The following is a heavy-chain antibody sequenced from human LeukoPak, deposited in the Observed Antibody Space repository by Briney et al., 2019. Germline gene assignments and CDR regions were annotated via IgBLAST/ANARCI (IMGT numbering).Heavy chain of an antibody. J-gene: IGHJ4*02. V-gene: IGHV3-30*04. CDR2: ISYDGSNK. CDR3: ARGDDSSGYEDY. CDR1: GFTFSSYA. Sequence: GRSLRLSCAASGFTFSSYAMHWVRQAPGKGLEWVAVISYDGSNKYYADSVKGRFTISRDNSKNTLYLQMNSLRAEDTAVYYCARGDDSSGYEDYWGQGTLVTVSS. D-gene: IGHD3-22*01.